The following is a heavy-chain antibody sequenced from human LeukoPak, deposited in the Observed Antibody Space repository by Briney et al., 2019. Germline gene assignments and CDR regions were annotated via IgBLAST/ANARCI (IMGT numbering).Heavy chain of an antibody. V-gene: IGHV1-8*01. CDR2: MNPNSGNT. D-gene: IGHD3-10*01. CDR3: ARGFTSRYGSGSYYNDY. CDR1: GYTFTSYD. J-gene: IGHJ4*02. Sequence: ASVKVSCKASGYTFTSYDINWVRQATGQGLEWMGWMNPNSGNTGYAQKFQGRVTMTRNTSISTAYMELSSLRSEDTAVYYCARGFTSRYGSGSYYNDYWGQGTLVTVSS.